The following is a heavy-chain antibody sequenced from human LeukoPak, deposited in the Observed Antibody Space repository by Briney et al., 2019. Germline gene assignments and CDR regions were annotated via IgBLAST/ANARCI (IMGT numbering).Heavy chain of an antibody. CDR1: GYSFTSYW. CDR2: IYPGDSDT. Sequence: RGESLKISCKGSGYSFTSYWIGWVRQMPGKGLEWMGIIYPGDSDTRYSPSFQGQVTISADKSISTVYLQWSSLKASDTAMYYCALKVGYYGSGSYLGYWGQGTLVTVSS. D-gene: IGHD3-10*01. CDR3: ALKVGYYGSGSYLGY. V-gene: IGHV5-51*01. J-gene: IGHJ4*02.